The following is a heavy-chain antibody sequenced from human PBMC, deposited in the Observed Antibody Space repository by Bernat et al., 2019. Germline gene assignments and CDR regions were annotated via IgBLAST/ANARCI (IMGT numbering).Heavy chain of an antibody. Sequence: VQLVESGGGLVQPGGSLRLSCAASGLSFSNYWMHWVRQAPGKGLVWVSRINGDGSATEYADPVKGGFTISRDNAKNTLYLQMNSLRAEDTAVYYCARDVRVDPSYWGQGTLVTVSS. CDR1: GLSFSNYW. D-gene: IGHD3-3*01. CDR2: INGDGSAT. CDR3: ARDVRVDPSY. J-gene: IGHJ4*02. V-gene: IGHV3-74*03.